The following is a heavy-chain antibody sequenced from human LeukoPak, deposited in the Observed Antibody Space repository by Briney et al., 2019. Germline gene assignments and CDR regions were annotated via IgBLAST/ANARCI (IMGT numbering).Heavy chain of an antibody. Sequence: PSQTLSLTCTVSGDSISSGDYYWSWIRQPAGKGLEWIGRISSSGSTNYNPSLKSRVTISVDTSKNQFSLKLSSVTAADTAVYYCARDKAVATRFDPRGQGTLVTVSS. V-gene: IGHV4-61*02. CDR2: ISSSGST. D-gene: IGHD6-19*01. CDR3: ARDKAVATRFDP. J-gene: IGHJ5*02. CDR1: GDSISSGDYY.